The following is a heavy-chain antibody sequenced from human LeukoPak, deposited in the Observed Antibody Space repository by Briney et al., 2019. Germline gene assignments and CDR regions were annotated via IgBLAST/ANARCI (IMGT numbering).Heavy chain of an antibody. CDR1: GFTFSSYG. J-gene: IGHJ4*02. D-gene: IGHD6-13*01. V-gene: IGHV3-33*01. Sequence: GGSLRLSCAASGFTFSSYGMHWVRQAPGKGLEWVAVIWYDGSNKYYADSVKGRFTISRDNSKNTLYLQMNSLRAEDTAVCYCAREAVAPSGIAAAGTSFHFDYWGQGTLVTVSS. CDR2: IWYDGSNK. CDR3: AREAVAPSGIAAAGTSFHFDY.